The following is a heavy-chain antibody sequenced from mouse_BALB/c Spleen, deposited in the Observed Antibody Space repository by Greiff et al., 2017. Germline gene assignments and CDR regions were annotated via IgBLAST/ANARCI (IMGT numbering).Heavy chain of an antibody. Sequence: QVQLQQPGAELVKPGASVKLSCKASGYTFTSYWMHWVKQRPGQGLEWIGEINPSNGRTNYNEKFKSKATLTVDKSSNTAYMQLSSLTSEDSAVYFCARRGDGYYLAWFAYWGQGTLVTVSA. D-gene: IGHD2-3*01. CDR2: INPSNGRT. CDR1: GYTFTSYW. CDR3: ARRGDGYYLAWFAY. V-gene: IGHV1S81*02. J-gene: IGHJ3*01.